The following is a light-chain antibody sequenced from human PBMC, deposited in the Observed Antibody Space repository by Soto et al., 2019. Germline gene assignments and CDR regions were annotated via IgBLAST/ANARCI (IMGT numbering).Light chain of an antibody. Sequence: QSVLTQPASVSGSPGQSITISCSGTSSDIGSYNHVAWYQQFPGKSPKLMIYAVSDRPSGVSDRFSGSKSGITASLTIYGLQTEDEADYYCISYTDRQSYLFGTGTKVTVL. CDR1: SSDIGSYNH. CDR2: AVS. J-gene: IGLJ1*01. V-gene: IGLV2-14*03. CDR3: ISYTDRQSYL.